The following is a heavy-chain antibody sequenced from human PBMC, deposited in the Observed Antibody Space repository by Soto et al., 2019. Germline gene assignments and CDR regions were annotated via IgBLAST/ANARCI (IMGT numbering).Heavy chain of an antibody. CDR1: GGSFSGYY. J-gene: IGHJ4*02. Sequence: SETLSLTCAVYGGSFSGYYWSWIRQPPGKGLEWIGEINHSGSTNYNPSLKSRVTISVDTSKNQFSLKLSSVTAADTAVYYCARAPARSSDYWGQGPLVTVSS. CDR3: ARAPARSSDY. V-gene: IGHV4-34*01. CDR2: INHSGST.